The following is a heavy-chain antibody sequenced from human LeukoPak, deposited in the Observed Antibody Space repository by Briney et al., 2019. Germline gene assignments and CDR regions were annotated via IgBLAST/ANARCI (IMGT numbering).Heavy chain of an antibody. CDR2: ISVSGGTT. Sequence: GGSLRLSCAASGFTLSTYAMGWVRQAPGRGLEWVSSISVSGGTTYYADSVKGRFTISRDGSKNTLYLQMNSLRAEDTAVYYCAKSGYNRFDYWGQGTRVTVSS. V-gene: IGHV3-23*01. CDR1: GFTLSTYA. CDR3: AKSGYNRFDY. J-gene: IGHJ4*02. D-gene: IGHD5-24*01.